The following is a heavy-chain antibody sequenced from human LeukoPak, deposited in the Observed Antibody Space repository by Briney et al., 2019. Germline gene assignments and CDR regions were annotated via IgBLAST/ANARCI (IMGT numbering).Heavy chain of an antibody. Sequence: GGSLRLSCAASGFIFSDYGMHWFRQAPGKGLEWVAFIRYDGSNKYYLDSVKGRFTISRDSSKNTVYLQMNSLRAEDTAVYYCAKEGTASKPSDLDYWGQGTLVTVSS. V-gene: IGHV3-30*02. CDR2: IRYDGSNK. CDR1: GFIFSDYG. D-gene: IGHD1/OR15-1a*01. CDR3: AKEGTASKPSDLDY. J-gene: IGHJ4*02.